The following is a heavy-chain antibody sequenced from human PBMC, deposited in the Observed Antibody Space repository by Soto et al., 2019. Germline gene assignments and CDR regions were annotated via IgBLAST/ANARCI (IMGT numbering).Heavy chain of an antibody. J-gene: IGHJ4*02. CDR2: TYYRSKWYN. CDR1: GDSVSSNSAA. Sequence: PSQTLSLTCAISGDSVSSNSAAWNWIRQSPSRGLEWLGRTYYRSKWYNDYAVSVKSRITINPDTSKNHFSLQLNSVTPEDTAVYYCARESGDSYKGTTGPVDYWGQGTLVTVSS. CDR3: ARESGDSYKGTTGPVDY. V-gene: IGHV6-1*01. D-gene: IGHD1-1*01.